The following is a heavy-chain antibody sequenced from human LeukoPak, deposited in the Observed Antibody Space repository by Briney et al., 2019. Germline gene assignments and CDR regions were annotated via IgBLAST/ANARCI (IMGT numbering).Heavy chain of an antibody. CDR3: AHTQDTLGGGRFDY. CDR1: GGSISSPTYF. D-gene: IGHD3-16*01. V-gene: IGHV4-39*07. Sequence: SETLSLTCTVSGGSISSPTYFWGWIRQPPGKGLEWIGSIYSGGNTYYNPSLNSRITISLDTSKNQFSLNLRSVTAADTAVYYCAHTQDTLGGGRFDYWGQGTLVTVSS. J-gene: IGHJ4*02. CDR2: IYSGGNT.